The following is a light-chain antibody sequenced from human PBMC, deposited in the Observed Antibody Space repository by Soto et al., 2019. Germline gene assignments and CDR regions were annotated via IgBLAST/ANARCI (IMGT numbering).Light chain of an antibody. Sequence: DIVMTQSPDSLAVSLGERATIYCNSSQSVLYRTNDENYLTWYQQKPGQPPKLLIYWAFTREFGVPDRFSGSGSGTDFTLTISSLQAEDVAVYYCQQYYSTPITFGQGTRLEIK. J-gene: IGKJ5*01. V-gene: IGKV4-1*01. CDR1: QSVLYRTNDENY. CDR3: QQYYSTPIT. CDR2: WAF.